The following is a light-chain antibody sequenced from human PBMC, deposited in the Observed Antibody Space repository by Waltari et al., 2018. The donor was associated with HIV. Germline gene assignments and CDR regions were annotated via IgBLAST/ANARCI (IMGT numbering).Light chain of an antibody. CDR3: QAWDSSTAEV. J-gene: IGLJ2*01. CDR1: KLGDRS. Sequence: SYELTQPPSVSVSPGQPARITCSGAKLGDRSTAWYQQRPGQSPLLVIYQDSKRPSGIPERFSGSNSRNTATLTITETQALDEADYYCQAWDSSTAEVFGGGTKLTVL. V-gene: IGLV3-1*01. CDR2: QDS.